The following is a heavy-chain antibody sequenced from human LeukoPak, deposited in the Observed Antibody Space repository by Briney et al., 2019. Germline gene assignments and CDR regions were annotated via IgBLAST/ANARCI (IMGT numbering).Heavy chain of an antibody. CDR3: AKDLIAAAGTPYYYGMDV. Sequence: GGSLRLSCAASGFTFGSYSMNWVRQAPGKGLEWVSYISSSSSTIYYADSVKGRFTISRDNSKNTLYLQMNSLRAEDTAVYYCAKDLIAAAGTPYYYGMDVWGQGTTVTVSS. J-gene: IGHJ6*02. V-gene: IGHV3-48*01. CDR2: ISSSSSTI. D-gene: IGHD6-13*01. CDR1: GFTFGSYS.